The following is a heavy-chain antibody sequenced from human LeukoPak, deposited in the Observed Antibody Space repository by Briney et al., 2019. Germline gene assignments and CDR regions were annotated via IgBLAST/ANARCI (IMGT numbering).Heavy chain of an antibody. Sequence: PGRSLRLSCAASGFTFSSYAMHWVRQAPGKGLEWVAVISYDGSNKYYVDSVKGRFTISRDNSKNTLYLQMNSLRAEDTAVYYCARVWPQYGSGSYTFDYWGQGTLVTVSS. D-gene: IGHD3-10*01. CDR1: GFTFSSYA. J-gene: IGHJ4*02. CDR3: ARVWPQYGSGSYTFDY. V-gene: IGHV3-30-3*01. CDR2: ISYDGSNK.